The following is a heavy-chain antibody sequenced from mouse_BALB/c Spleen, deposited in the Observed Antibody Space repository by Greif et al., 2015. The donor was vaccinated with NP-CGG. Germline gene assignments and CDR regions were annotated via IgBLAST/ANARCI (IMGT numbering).Heavy chain of an antibody. CDR1: GYTFTSYW. V-gene: IGHV1-7*01. J-gene: IGHJ2*01. D-gene: IGHD2-4*01. CDR3: ARSRDYGRFDY. CDR2: INPSTGYT. Sequence: VQLQQSGAELAKPGASVKMSCKASGYTFTSYWMHWVKQRPGQGLEWIGYINPSTGYTEYNQKFKDMATLTADKSSSTAYMQLSSLTSEDSAVYYCARSRDYGRFDYWGQGTTLTVSS.